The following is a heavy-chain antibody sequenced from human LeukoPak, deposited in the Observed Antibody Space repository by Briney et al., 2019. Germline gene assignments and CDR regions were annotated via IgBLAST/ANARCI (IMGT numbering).Heavy chain of an antibody. CDR1: GYTFTGYY. D-gene: IGHD4-17*01. CDR3: ARLVYGDYVERFDY. V-gene: IGHV1-2*02. CDR2: INPNSGGT. J-gene: IGHJ4*02. Sequence: GASVKVSCKASGYTFTGYYMHWVRQAPGQGLEWMGWINPNSGGTNYAQKFQGRVTMTRNTSISTAYMELSSLRSEDTAVYYCARLVYGDYVERFDYWGQGTLVTVSS.